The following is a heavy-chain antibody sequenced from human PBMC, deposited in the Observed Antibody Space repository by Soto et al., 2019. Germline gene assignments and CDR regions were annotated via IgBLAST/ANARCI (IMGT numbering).Heavy chain of an antibody. V-gene: IGHV4-34*01. CDR3: ASPSLGYCSSTSCSNDAFDI. D-gene: IGHD2-2*01. CDR2: INHSGST. J-gene: IGHJ3*02. Sequence: PSETLSLTCAVYGGSFSGYYWSWIRQPPGKGLEWIGEINHSGSTNYNPSLKSRVTISVDTSKNQFSLKLSSVTAADTAVYYCASPSLGYCSSTSCSNDAFDIWGQGTMVTVSS. CDR1: GGSFSGYY.